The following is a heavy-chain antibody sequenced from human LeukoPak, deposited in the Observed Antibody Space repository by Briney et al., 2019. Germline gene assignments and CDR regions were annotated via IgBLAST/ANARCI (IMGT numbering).Heavy chain of an antibody. V-gene: IGHV3-30-3*01. CDR3: AREKEGDYFDY. Sequence: GGSLRLSCAASGFTFSSYAMHWVRQAPGKGLEWAAVISYDGSNKYYADSVKGRFTISRDNSKNTLYLQMNSLRAEDTAVYYCAREKEGDYFDYWGQGTLVTVSS. CDR1: GFTFSSYA. CDR2: ISYDGSNK. J-gene: IGHJ4*02.